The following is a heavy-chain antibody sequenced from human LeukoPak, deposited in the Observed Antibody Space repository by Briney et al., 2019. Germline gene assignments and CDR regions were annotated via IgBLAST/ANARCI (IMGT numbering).Heavy chain of an antibody. CDR2: FDPEDGET. CDR3: ATDRYCGSDCSHLDAFDL. V-gene: IGHV1-24*01. Sequence: GASVKVSCKVSGYTLTELSIHWVRQAPGKGLEWMGGFDPEDGETVDAQKFQDRLTMTEDTSTATAFMKLRNLRYEDTAVYFCATDRYCGSDCSHLDAFDLWGQGTFVTVSS. CDR1: GYTLTELS. D-gene: IGHD2-21*02. J-gene: IGHJ3*01.